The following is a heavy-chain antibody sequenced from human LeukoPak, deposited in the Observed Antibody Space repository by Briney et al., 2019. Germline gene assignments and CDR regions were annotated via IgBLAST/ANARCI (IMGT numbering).Heavy chain of an antibody. V-gene: IGHV4-39*07. CDR3: ARDGGGRLEYYFDY. CDR2: IYYSGST. Sequence: PSETLSLTCTVSGGSISSSSYYWGWIRQPPGKGLEWIGSIYYSGSTYYNPSLKSRVSISVDTSKNQFSLKVTSLTAADTAVYYCARDGGGRLEYYFDYWGQGTLVSVSS. J-gene: IGHJ4*01. CDR1: GGSISSSSYY. D-gene: IGHD3-3*01.